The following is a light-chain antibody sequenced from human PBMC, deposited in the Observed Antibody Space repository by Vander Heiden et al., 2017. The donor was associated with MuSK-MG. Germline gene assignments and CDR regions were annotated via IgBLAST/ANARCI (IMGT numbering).Light chain of an antibody. Sequence: QSALTQPPSASGSPGPSVTISSTGASSDVGAYNYVSWYQQHPGKAPKLMIYEVSKRPSGVPDRCSGSKSGNTASRTVSGLQAEDEADYFCSSFAGSNNVFGTGTKVTVL. CDR2: EVS. CDR1: SSDVGAYNY. V-gene: IGLV2-8*01. J-gene: IGLJ1*01. CDR3: SSFAGSNNV.